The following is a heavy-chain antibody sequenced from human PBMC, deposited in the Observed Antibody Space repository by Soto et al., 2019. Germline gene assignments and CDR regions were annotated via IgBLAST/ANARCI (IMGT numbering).Heavy chain of an antibody. V-gene: IGHV2-5*01. CDR3: AHASGGGNSGIVDY. CDR1: GFSLSTSEVG. D-gene: IGHD2-21*02. CDR2: IYWNDDK. J-gene: IGHJ4*02. Sequence: ESGPTLVNPTQTLTLTCTFSGFSLSTSEVGVGWIRQPPGKALEWLALIYWNDDKRYSTSLRSRLTITKDTSKNQVVLTMTNMDPVDTATYYCAHASGGGNSGIVDYWGQGTLVTVSA.